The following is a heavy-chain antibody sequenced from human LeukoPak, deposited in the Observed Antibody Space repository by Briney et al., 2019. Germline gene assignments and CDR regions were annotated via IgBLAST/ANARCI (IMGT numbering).Heavy chain of an antibody. Sequence: ASVKVSCKASGYTFTSYGISWVRQAPGQGLEWMGWISAYNGNTNYAQKLQGRVTMTTDTSTSTAYMELRSLRSDDTAVYYCARVNEAYYYGSGSYHNWFDPWGQGTLVTVSS. CDR1: GYTFTSYG. CDR3: ARVNEAYYYGSGSYHNWFDP. CDR2: ISAYNGNT. J-gene: IGHJ5*02. D-gene: IGHD3-10*01. V-gene: IGHV1-18*01.